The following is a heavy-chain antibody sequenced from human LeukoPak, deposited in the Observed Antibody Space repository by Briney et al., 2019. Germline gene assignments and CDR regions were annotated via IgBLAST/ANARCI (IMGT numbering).Heavy chain of an antibody. CDR3: ARGGLQTWYYYMDV. Sequence: GASVKVSCKASGYTFTSYGISWVRQAPGQGLEWMGWINPNSGGTNYAQKFQDRVTMTRDTSINTAYMELSRLRSDDTAVYYCARGGLQTWYYYMDVWGKGTTVTVSS. CDR1: GYTFTSYG. J-gene: IGHJ6*03. V-gene: IGHV1-2*02. CDR2: INPNSGGT.